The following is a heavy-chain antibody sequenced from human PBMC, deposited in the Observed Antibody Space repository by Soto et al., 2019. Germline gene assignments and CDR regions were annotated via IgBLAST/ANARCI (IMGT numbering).Heavy chain of an antibody. J-gene: IGHJ4*02. D-gene: IGHD4-4*01. CDR1: GYTLTSNY. CDR2: INPSGGST. Sequence: ASVKVCCKASGYTLTSNYMHWVRQAPGQGLEWMGIINPSGGSTTYAQKFQGRVTMTRDTSTTTVYMELSSLKSEDTAVYYCARYDYNGYYFDYWGQGTLVTVSS. CDR3: ARYDYNGYYFDY. V-gene: IGHV1-46*01.